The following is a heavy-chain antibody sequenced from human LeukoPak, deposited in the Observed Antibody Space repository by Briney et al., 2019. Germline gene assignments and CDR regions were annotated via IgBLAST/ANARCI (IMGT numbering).Heavy chain of an antibody. CDR2: ISSSSSYI. V-gene: IGHV3-21*01. J-gene: IGHJ4*02. CDR3: ARAQSLYSSSWYLDY. D-gene: IGHD6-13*01. Sequence: PGGSLRLSCAASGFTFSSYSMNWVRQAPEKGLEWVSSISSSSSYIYYADSVKGRFTISRDNAKNSLYLQMNSLRAEDTAVYYCARAQSLYSSSWYLDYWGQGTLVTVSS. CDR1: GFTFSSYS.